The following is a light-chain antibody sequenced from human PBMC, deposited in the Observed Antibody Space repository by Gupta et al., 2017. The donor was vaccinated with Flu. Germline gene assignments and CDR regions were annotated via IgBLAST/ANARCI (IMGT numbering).Light chain of an antibody. CDR1: SSNIGRNN. J-gene: IGLJ3*02. CDR3: AAWDDSLNGEV. V-gene: IGLV1-44*01. Sequence: RVTISCSGSSSNIGRNNVNWYQQLPGTAPKLIIENNNQRPSGVPDRFSGSKAGTSASLTISGLQSEDEGDFYCAAWDDSLNGEVFGGGTKVTVL. CDR2: NNN.